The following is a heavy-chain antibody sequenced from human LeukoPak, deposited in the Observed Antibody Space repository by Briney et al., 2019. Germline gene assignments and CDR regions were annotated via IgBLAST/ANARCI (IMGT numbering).Heavy chain of an antibody. CDR1: GFTFSTYT. J-gene: IGHJ4*02. CDR3: VREGGKMIRGLIQYYFDS. D-gene: IGHD3-10*01. Sequence: PGRSLRLSCAASGFTFSTYTMHWVRQAPGKGLEWVAAISYDGSKKYYADSVKGRFTISRDNSKNTLDLQMNSLRAEDTDVFYCVREGGKMIRGLIQYYFDSWGQGTLVTVSS. V-gene: IGHV3-30-3*01. CDR2: ISYDGSKK.